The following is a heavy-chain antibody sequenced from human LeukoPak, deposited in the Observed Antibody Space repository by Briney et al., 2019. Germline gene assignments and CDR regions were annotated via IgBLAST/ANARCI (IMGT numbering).Heavy chain of an antibody. CDR1: GGSISSYY. CDR3: ARRPYYYDRGYYFDY. CDR2: IYRSGST. D-gene: IGHD3-10*02. J-gene: IGHJ4*02. V-gene: IGHV4-59*04. Sequence: SETLSLTCTVSGGSISSYYWSWIRQPPGKGLEWIGSIYRSGSTYYNPSLKSRVTISVDTSKNQFSLKLSSVTAADTAVYYCARRPYYYDRGYYFDYWGQGTLVTVSS.